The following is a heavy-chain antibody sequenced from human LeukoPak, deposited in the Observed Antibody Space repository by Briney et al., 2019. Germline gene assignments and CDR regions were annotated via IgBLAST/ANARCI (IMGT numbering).Heavy chain of an antibody. J-gene: IGHJ4*02. CDR3: ARGMATIFYYFDY. CDR1: GFTSSSYW. V-gene: IGHV3-7*01. CDR2: IKQDGGEK. Sequence: GGSLRLSRAASGFTSSSYWMSWVRQAPGEGLEWVANIKQDGGEKYYVDFVKGRFTISRNNAKNSLYLQMNSLVAEDKAVYYCARGMATIFYYFDYWGQGTLVTVSS. D-gene: IGHD5-24*01.